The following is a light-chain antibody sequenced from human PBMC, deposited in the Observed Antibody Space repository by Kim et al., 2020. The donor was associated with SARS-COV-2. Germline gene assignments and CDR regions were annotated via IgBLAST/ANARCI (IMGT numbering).Light chain of an antibody. V-gene: IGKV1-8*01. CDR1: QGISSY. Sequence: SASTGDRVTITCRASQGISSYLAWYQQKSGKAPKLLIYAASTLQSVVPSRFSGSGSGTDFTLTISCLQSEDFATYYCQQYYSYPRTFGQGTKVDIK. J-gene: IGKJ1*01. CDR2: AAS. CDR3: QQYYSYPRT.